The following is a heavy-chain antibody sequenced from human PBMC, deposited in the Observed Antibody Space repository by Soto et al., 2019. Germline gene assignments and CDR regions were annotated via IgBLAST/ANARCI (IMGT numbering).Heavy chain of an antibody. CDR2: ISHDGSNQ. D-gene: IGHD2-21*02. V-gene: IGHV3-30*18. J-gene: IGHJ6*02. CDR1: GFTFSDHH. CDR3: AKETRSRAVTATRVNGMDV. Sequence: VQLAESGGALVQPGGSLRLSCAASGFTFSDHHMDWVRQAPGKGLEWVAAISHDGSNQYYGDSVKGRFSISRDHSNDRLYLQMNNLKVEDSAIYYCAKETRSRAVTATRVNGMDVWGQGTTVTVSS.